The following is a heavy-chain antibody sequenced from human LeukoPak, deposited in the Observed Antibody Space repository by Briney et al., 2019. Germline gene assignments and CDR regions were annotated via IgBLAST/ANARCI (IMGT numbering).Heavy chain of an antibody. D-gene: IGHD5-18*01. CDR2: INHSGST. V-gene: IGHV4-34*01. CDR1: GGSFSGYY. CDR3: ARGGVQLWLGFDY. J-gene: IGHJ4*02. Sequence: SETLSLTCAVYGGSFSGYYWSWIRQPPGKGLEWIGEINHSGSTNYNPSLKSRVTISVDTSKNQFSLKLSSVTAADTAVYFCARGGVQLWLGFDYWGQGTQVTASS.